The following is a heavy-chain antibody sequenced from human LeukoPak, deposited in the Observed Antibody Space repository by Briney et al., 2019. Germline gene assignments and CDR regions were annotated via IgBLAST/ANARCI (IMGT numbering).Heavy chain of an antibody. D-gene: IGHD6-19*01. CDR2: ISAYNGNT. V-gene: IGHV1-18*01. Sequence: GASVKVSCKASGYTFTSYGISWVRQAPGQGLEWMGWISAYNGNTNYAQKLQGRVTMTTDTSTSTAYMELRSLRSDDTAVYYCARDVGVAGTPIDYYYGMDVWGQGTTVTVSS. CDR3: ARDVGVAGTPIDYYYGMDV. CDR1: GYTFTSYG. J-gene: IGHJ6*02.